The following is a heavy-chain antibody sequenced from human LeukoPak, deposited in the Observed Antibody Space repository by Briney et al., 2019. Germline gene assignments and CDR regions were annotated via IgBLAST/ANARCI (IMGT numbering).Heavy chain of an antibody. CDR3: AKDLPNGSGFDP. J-gene: IGHJ5*02. CDR1: GLTFSSYG. CDR2: ISYDGSNK. Sequence: PGGSLRLSCAASGLTFSSYGMHWVRQAPGKGLEWVAVISYDGSNKYYADSVKGRFTISRDNSKNTLYLQMNSLRAEDTAVYYCAKDLPNGSGFDPWGQGTLVTVSS. V-gene: IGHV3-30*18. D-gene: IGHD3-10*01.